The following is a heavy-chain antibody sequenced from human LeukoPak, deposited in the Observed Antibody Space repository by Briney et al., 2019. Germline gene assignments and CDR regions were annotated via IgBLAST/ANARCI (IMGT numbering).Heavy chain of an antibody. CDR2: IYSGGST. CDR1: GFTFSSYG. CDR3: ARLEMATITHAFDI. Sequence: PGGSLRLSCAASGFTFSSYGMHWVRQAPGKGLEWVSVIYSGGSTYYADSVKGRFTISRHDPKNTLYLQVNSLRPEDTAVYYCARLEMATITHAFDIWGQGAMVTVSS. V-gene: IGHV3-53*04. J-gene: IGHJ3*02. D-gene: IGHD5-24*01.